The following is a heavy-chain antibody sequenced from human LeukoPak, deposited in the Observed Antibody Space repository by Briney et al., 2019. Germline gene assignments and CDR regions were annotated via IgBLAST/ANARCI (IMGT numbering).Heavy chain of an antibody. V-gene: IGHV3-23*01. Sequence: GGPLRLSCAASGFTFSSYAISWVRQAPGKGLEWVSAISGSGGSTYYADSVKGRFTISRDNSKNTLYLQMNSLRAEDTAVYYCAKDQWELLGYFDYWGQGTLVTVST. J-gene: IGHJ4*02. D-gene: IGHD1-26*01. CDR1: GFTFSSYA. CDR3: AKDQWELLGYFDY. CDR2: ISGSGGST.